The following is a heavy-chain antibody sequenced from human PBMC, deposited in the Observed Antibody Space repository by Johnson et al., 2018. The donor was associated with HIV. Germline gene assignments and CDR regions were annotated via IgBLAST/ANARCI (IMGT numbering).Heavy chain of an antibody. CDR3: ARRGGSGWSAFDI. J-gene: IGHJ3*02. Sequence: VQLVESGGGVVQPGRSLRLSCAASGFSFNDYGMNWVRQVPGKGLEWVSGINWNGDSPGYADSVKGRFTISRDNAKNSLYLQMNSLRAEDTALYYCARRGGSGWSAFDIWGQGTMVTVSS. CDR2: INWNGDSP. D-gene: IGHD6-19*01. CDR1: GFSFNDYG. V-gene: IGHV3-20*04.